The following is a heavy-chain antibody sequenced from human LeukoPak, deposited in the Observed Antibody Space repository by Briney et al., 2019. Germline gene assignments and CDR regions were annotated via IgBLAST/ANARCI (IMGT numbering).Heavy chain of an antibody. CDR3: ARDRSANCYGGTRFFHYLDV. CDR1: GVTFNNYC. V-gene: IGHV3-30*04. D-gene: IGHD1-7*01. J-gene: IGHJ6*03. Sequence: GGSLRLSCAASGVTFNNYCMHWVRQAPGKGLEWVAVISYTGDTKYYADSVKGRFTISRDSSKNTLWLQMNSLRAEDTAAYYCARDRSANCYGGTRFFHYLDVWGKGTTVTVSS. CDR2: ISYTGDTK.